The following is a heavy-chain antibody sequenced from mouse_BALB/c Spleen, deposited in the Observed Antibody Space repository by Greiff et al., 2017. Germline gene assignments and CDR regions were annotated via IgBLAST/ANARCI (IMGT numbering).Heavy chain of an antibody. CDR2: ISSGGGST. J-gene: IGHJ3*01. CDR1: GFAFSSYD. D-gene: IGHD2-14*01. V-gene: IGHV5-12-1*01. CDR3: ARHHYRYAFAY. Sequence: EVQGVESGGGLVKPGGSLKLSCAASGFAFSSYDMSWVRQTPEKRLEWVAYISSGGGSTYYPDTVKGRFTISRDNAKNTLYLQMSSLKSEDTAMYYCARHHYRYAFAYWGQGTLVTVSA.